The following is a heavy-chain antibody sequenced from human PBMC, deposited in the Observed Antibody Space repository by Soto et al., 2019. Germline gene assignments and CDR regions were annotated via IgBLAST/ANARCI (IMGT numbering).Heavy chain of an antibody. J-gene: IGHJ4*02. Sequence: QVQLVQSGAEVKKPGASVNVSCKSSGYAFTIYYIHWVRQAPGQGLEWMGVINPRGGSTSYAQKFQGRVTMTRDTSTTTVYMEVSSLTSEDTALYYCARGYDYFDYWGQGTLVTVSS. CDR3: ARGYDYFDY. V-gene: IGHV1-46*01. CDR2: INPRGGST. CDR1: GYAFTIYY. D-gene: IGHD5-18*01.